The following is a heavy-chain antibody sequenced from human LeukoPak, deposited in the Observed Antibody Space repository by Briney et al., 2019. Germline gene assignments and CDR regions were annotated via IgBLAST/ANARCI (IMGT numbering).Heavy chain of an antibody. J-gene: IGHJ5*02. CDR1: GFTFSNFG. CDR3: TRVAQSGPTGWFDP. D-gene: IGHD1-1*01. V-gene: IGHV3-21*01. Sequence: PGGSLRLSCAASGFTFSNFGMNWVRQAPGKGLEWVSSISSTGSYIYYADSVKGRFTISRDNPGNVVYLQMDSLRAEDTAVYYCTRVAQSGPTGWFDPWGQGTLVTVSS. CDR2: ISSTGSYI.